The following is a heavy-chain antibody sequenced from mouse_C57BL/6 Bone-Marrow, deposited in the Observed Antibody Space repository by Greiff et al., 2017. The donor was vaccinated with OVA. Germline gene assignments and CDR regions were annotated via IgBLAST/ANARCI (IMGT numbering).Heavy chain of an antibody. CDR2: IDPANGNT. Sequence: VQLKESVAELVRPGASVKLSCTASGFNIKNTYMHWVKQRPEQGLEWIGRIDPANGNTKYAPQFQGKATITAETSSNTAYLQLSSLTSEDTAIYYCVHITTVGPYFDYWGQGTTLTVSS. CDR3: VHITTVGPYFDY. J-gene: IGHJ2*01. V-gene: IGHV14-3*01. CDR1: GFNIKNTY. D-gene: IGHD1-1*01.